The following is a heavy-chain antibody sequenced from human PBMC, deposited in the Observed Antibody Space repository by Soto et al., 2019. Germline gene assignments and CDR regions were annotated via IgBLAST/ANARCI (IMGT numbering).Heavy chain of an antibody. D-gene: IGHD1-26*01. V-gene: IGHV1-46*01. Sequence: ASVKVSCKASGYTFTSYYMHWVRQAPGQGLEWMGIINPSGGSTSYAQKFQGRVTMTRDTSTSTVYMELSSLRSEDTAVYYCARDVLLVGAPGYFDYWGQGTLVTVSS. J-gene: IGHJ4*02. CDR2: INPSGGST. CDR1: GYTFTSYY. CDR3: ARDVLLVGAPGYFDY.